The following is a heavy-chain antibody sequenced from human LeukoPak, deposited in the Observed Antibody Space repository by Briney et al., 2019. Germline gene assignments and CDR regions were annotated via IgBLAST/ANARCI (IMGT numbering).Heavy chain of an antibody. D-gene: IGHD1-26*01. CDR1: VGSFSGYY. CDR3: ARGASAGSVDY. V-gene: IGHV4-34*01. CDR2: INHSGNT. J-gene: IGHJ4*02. Sequence: PSETLSLTCAVYVGSFSGYYWTWIRQSPGKGLEWIGDINHSGNTNYNPSLKSRVTISVDMSKNQFSLKLTSVTAADTAVYYCARGASAGSVDYWGQGTLVTVSS.